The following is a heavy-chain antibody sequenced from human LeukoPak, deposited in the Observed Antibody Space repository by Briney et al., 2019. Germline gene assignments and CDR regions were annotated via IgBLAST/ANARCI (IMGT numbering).Heavy chain of an antibody. CDR2: IYPGDSDT. V-gene: IGHV5-51*01. Sequence: GESLKISCKGSGYSFTDYWIAWVRQMPGKGLEWMGIIYPGDSDTRYSPSFQGQVTISADKSISTAYLQWSSLKASDTAIYYCARRHYYNTGGYHWFDPWGQGTLVTVSS. CDR3: ARRHYYNTGGYHWFDP. D-gene: IGHD3-22*01. CDR1: GYSFTDYW. J-gene: IGHJ5*02.